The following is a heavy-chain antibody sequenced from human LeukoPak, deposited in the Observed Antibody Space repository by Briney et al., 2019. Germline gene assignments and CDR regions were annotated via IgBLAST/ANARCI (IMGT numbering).Heavy chain of an antibody. CDR1: GGTFSSYA. CDR3: ARGSIAAAAPGGWFDP. Sequence: SVKVSCKASGGTFSSYAISWVRQAPGQGLEWMGGIIPIFGTANYAQKFQGRVTITADESTSTAYMELSSLRSEDTAVYYCARGSIAAAAPGGWFDPWGQGTLVTVSS. V-gene: IGHV1-69*13. J-gene: IGHJ5*02. CDR2: IIPIFGTA. D-gene: IGHD6-13*01.